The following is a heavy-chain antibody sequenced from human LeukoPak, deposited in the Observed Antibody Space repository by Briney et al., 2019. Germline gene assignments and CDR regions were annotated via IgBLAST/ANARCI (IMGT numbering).Heavy chain of an antibody. Sequence: ASVKVSCKTSGYTFSDYYIHWIRQAPGQGLEWVGWINPNSGDTDYALKFQGRVTVTRDTSISTAYMELGRLRSDDTAVYYCAVSSGYSGYDWGTYYYYYYMDVWGKGTTVTISS. J-gene: IGHJ6*03. CDR3: AVSSGYSGYDWGTYYYYYYMDV. CDR2: INPNSGDT. V-gene: IGHV1-2*02. CDR1: GYTFSDYY. D-gene: IGHD5-12*01.